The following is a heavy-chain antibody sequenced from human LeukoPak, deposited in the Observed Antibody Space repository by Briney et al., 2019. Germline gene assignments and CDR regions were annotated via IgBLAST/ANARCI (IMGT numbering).Heavy chain of an antibody. CDR1: GGTFSSYA. J-gene: IGHJ4*02. Sequence: ASVKVSCKASGGTFSSYAISWVRQAPGQGLEWMGRIIPIFGTANYAQKFQGTVTITTDESTSTAYMELSSLRSEDTAVYYCARYYYGSGSSPWYWGQGTLVTVSS. CDR2: IIPIFGTA. D-gene: IGHD3-10*01. CDR3: ARYYYGSGSSPWY. V-gene: IGHV1-69*05.